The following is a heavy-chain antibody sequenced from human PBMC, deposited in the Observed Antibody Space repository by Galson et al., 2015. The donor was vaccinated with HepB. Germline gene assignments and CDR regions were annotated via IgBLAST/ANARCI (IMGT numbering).Heavy chain of an antibody. D-gene: IGHD2-15*01. V-gene: IGHV1-69*13. J-gene: IGHJ4*02. CDR3: ARDSADYCSGGSCYVGWTETLRLGY. Sequence: SVKVSCKASGGTFSSYAISWVRQAPGQGLEWMGGIIPIFGTANYAQKFQGRVTITADESTSTACMELSSLRSEDTAVYYCARDSADYCSGGSCYVGWTETLRLGYWGQGTLVTVSS. CDR2: IIPIFGTA. CDR1: GGTFSSYA.